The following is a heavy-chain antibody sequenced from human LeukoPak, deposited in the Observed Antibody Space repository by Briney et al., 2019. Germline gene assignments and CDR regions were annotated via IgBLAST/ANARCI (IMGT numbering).Heavy chain of an antibody. CDR3: ARSNNFRFDS. J-gene: IGHJ4*02. CDR2: IYHSGKT. V-gene: IGHV4-34*01. Sequence: SETLSLTCGVSGGTFSGYYWAWIRQAPGQGLEWIGDIYHSGKTNYHPTLKNRLTISVDTSKNQFSLKLASVTAADAAIYYCARSNNFRFDSWGQETLVTVSS. CDR1: GGTFSGYY. D-gene: IGHD2/OR15-2a*01.